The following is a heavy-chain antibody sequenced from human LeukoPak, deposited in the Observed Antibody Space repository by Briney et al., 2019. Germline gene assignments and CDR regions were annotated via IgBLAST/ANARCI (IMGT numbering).Heavy chain of an antibody. CDR1: GYTFTGYY. V-gene: IGHV1-3*01. J-gene: IGHJ6*02. D-gene: IGHD6-13*01. CDR3: ARALVTGYSSSWYDYYYYGMDV. CDR2: INAGNGNT. Sequence: ASVKVSCKASGYTFTGYYIQWVRQAPGQRLEWMGWINAGNGNTKYSQKFQGRVTITRDTSAGTAYMELSSLRSEDTAVYYCARALVTGYSSSWYDYYYYGMDVWGQGTTVTVSS.